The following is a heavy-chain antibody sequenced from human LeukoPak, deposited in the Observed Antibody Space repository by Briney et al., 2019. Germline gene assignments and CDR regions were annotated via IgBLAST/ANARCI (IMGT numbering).Heavy chain of an antibody. CDR3: ARANYPYCSSTSCYLDI. J-gene: IGHJ3*02. CDR2: IYTSGST. Sequence: SETLSLTCTASGGSISSYYWSWIRQPAGKGLEWIGRIYTSGSTNYNPSLKSRVTMSVDTSKNQFSLKLSSVTAADTAVYYCARANYPYCSSTSCYLDIWGQGTMVTVSS. V-gene: IGHV4-4*07. CDR1: GGSISSYY. D-gene: IGHD2-2*01.